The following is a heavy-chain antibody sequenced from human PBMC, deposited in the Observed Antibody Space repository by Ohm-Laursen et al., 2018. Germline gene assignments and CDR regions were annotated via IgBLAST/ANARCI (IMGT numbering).Heavy chain of an antibody. Sequence: GSSVKVSCKASGYTFTSYGISWVRQAPGQGLEWMGWISAYNGNTNYAQKLQGRVTMTTDTSTSTAYMELRSLRSDDTAVYYCARDVGGYYDFWSGYSLNGMDVWGQGTTVTVSS. CDR1: GYTFTSYG. V-gene: IGHV1-18*01. CDR2: ISAYNGNT. J-gene: IGHJ6*02. CDR3: ARDVGGYYDFWSGYSLNGMDV. D-gene: IGHD3-3*01.